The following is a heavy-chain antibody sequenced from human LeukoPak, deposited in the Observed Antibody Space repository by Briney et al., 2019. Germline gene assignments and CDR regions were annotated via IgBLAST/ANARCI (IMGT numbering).Heavy chain of an antibody. CDR2: IYYSGST. J-gene: IGHJ4*02. CDR3: ARKINEYAEYYFDY. Sequence: SETLSLTCTVSGGSISSSSYYWGWIRQPPGKGLEWIGSIYYSGSTYYNPSLKSRVTISVDTSKNQFSLKLSSVTAADTAVYYCARKINEYAEYYFDYWGQGTLVTVSS. CDR1: GGSISSSSYY. D-gene: IGHD1-1*01. V-gene: IGHV4-39*01.